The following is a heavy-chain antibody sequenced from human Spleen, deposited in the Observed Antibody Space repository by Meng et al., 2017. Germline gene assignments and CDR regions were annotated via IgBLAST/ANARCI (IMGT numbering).Heavy chain of an antibody. CDR3: ARVSRGWSGYYGY. V-gene: IGHV4-34*01. D-gene: IGHD3-3*01. J-gene: IGHJ4*02. Sequence: QVQLQQGGAGLFKPSETLSLTCAVYGWSFSGYYWSWIRQPPGKGLEWIGEINHSGSTNYNPSLKSRVTISVDTSKNQFSLKLSSVTAADTAVYYCARVSRGWSGYYGYWGQGTLVTVSS. CDR1: GWSFSGYY. CDR2: INHSGST.